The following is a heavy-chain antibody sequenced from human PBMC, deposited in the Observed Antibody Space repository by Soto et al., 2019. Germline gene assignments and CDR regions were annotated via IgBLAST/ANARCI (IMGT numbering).Heavy chain of an antibody. CDR2: IWYDGSNK. D-gene: IGHD3-22*01. J-gene: IGHJ4*02. CDR3: ARDGYYYDSSGYYSLYFDY. CDR1: GFTFSSYG. Sequence: QVQLVESGGGVVQPGRSLRLSCAASGFTFSSYGMHWVRQAPGKGLEWVAVIWYDGSNKYYADSVKGRFTISRDNSKNTLYLQMNSLRAEDTAVYYCARDGYYYDSSGYYSLYFDYWGQRTLVTVSS. V-gene: IGHV3-33*01.